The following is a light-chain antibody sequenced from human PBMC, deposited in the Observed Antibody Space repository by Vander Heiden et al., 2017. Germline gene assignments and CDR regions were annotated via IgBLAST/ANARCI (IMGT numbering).Light chain of an antibody. CDR1: QSISSY. CDR2: AAS. CDR3: QQSYSTTWT. Sequence: DIQMTQSPSSLSASVGDSVTITCRASQSISSYLNWYQQKPGKAPKLLIYAASSLQSGVPSRFSGSGSGTDFTLTISRLQPEDFATYYCQQSYSTTWTFGQGTKVEIK. J-gene: IGKJ1*01. V-gene: IGKV1-39*01.